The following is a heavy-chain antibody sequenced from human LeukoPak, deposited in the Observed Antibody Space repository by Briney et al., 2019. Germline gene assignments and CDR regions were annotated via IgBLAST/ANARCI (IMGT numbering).Heavy chain of an antibody. Sequence: SETLSLTCTVSGGSISSSSYYWGWIRQPAGKGLEWIGRIYTSGSTNYNPSLKSRVTMSVDTSKNQFSLKLSSVTAADTAVYYCARGYSSSSGFHFDYWGQGTLVTVSS. D-gene: IGHD6-6*01. J-gene: IGHJ4*02. V-gene: IGHV4-61*02. CDR1: GGSISSSSYY. CDR3: ARGYSSSSGFHFDY. CDR2: IYTSGST.